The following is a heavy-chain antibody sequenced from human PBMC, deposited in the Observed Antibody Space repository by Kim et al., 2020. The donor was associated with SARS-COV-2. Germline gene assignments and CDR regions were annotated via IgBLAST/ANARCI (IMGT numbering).Heavy chain of an antibody. V-gene: IGHV4-30-4*05. CDR3: AGDYGDPDWLDP. CDR2: T. J-gene: IGHJ5*02. Sequence: TYYNPWLKSRISISVDTSKNQFSLKLTSVTAADTAVYYWAGDYGDPDWLDPWGQGSLVTVSP. D-gene: IGHD4-17*01.